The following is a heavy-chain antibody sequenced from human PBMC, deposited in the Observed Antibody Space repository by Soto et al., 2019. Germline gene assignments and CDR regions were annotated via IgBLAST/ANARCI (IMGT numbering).Heavy chain of an antibody. J-gene: IGHJ4*02. D-gene: IGHD3-9*01. CDR2: ISAYNGNT. Sequence: GAAVKVSCKASGYTFTSYGISGVRQAPGQGLEGMGWISAYNGNTNYAQKLQGRVTMTTDTSTSTAYMELRSLRSDDTAVYYSARVEDYDILNGYSGGYYFDYWGQGTLVTVSS. CDR3: ARVEDYDILNGYSGGYYFDY. V-gene: IGHV1-18*04. CDR1: GYTFTSYG.